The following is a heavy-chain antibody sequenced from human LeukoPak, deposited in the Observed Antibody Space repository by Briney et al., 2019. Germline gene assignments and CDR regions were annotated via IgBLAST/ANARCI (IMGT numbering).Heavy chain of an antibody. CDR3: ARGGSSWYGTH. Sequence: ERSLRLSCAASGFTFSSYAMHWVRQAPGKGLEWVAVISYDGSNKYYADSVKGRFTFSRDNSKNTLYLQMNSLRAEDTAVYYCARGGSSWYGTHWGQGTLVTVSS. V-gene: IGHV3-30-3*01. CDR2: ISYDGSNK. D-gene: IGHD6-13*01. CDR1: GFTFSSYA. J-gene: IGHJ4*02.